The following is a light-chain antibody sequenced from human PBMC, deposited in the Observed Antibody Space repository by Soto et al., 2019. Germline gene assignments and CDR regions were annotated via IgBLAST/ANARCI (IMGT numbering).Light chain of an antibody. J-gene: IGKJ1*01. CDR1: QSVSSSY. CDR2: GAS. Sequence: EIVLTQSPGTLSLSPGERATLSCRASQSVSSSYLAWYQQKPGQAPRLLIYGASSRATGIPDRFSGSGSGTDFTLTISRLEPEDFAVYFCQHFGSSSWTFGQGTKVYIK. CDR3: QHFGSSSWT. V-gene: IGKV3-20*01.